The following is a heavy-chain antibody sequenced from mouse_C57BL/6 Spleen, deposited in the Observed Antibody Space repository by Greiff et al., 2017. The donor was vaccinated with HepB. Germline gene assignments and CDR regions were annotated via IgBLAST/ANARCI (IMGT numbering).Heavy chain of an antibody. Sequence: QVQLQQPGAELVKPGASVKLSCKASGYTFTSYWMQWVKQRPGQGLEWIGEIDPSDSYTNYNQKFKGEATLTVDTSSSTAYMQLSSLTSEDSAVYYCARKEIYPRNYFDYWGQGTTLTVSS. CDR2: IDPSDSYT. V-gene: IGHV1-50*01. CDR3: ARKEIYPRNYFDY. D-gene: IGHD2-10*02. J-gene: IGHJ2*01. CDR1: GYTFTSYW.